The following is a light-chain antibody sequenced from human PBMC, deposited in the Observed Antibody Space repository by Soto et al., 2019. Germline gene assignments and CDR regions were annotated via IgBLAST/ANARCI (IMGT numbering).Light chain of an antibody. CDR3: CSYAGSYPWV. Sequence: QSALTQPRSVSGSPGQSVTISCTGTSSDVGGYNYVSWYQQYPGKAPKFLIYDVSKRPSGVPDRFSGSKSGNTASLTISGLQAEDEADYYCCSYAGSYPWVFGGGTKLTVL. CDR2: DVS. J-gene: IGLJ3*02. V-gene: IGLV2-11*01. CDR1: SSDVGGYNY.